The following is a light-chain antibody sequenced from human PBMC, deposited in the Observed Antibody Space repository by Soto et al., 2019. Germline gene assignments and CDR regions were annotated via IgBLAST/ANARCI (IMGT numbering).Light chain of an antibody. V-gene: IGLV2-23*03. J-gene: IGLJ2*01. CDR3: CSSAGRSTLVA. CDR1: SSDVESYTL. CDR2: EGS. Sequence: QSALTQPASVSGSPGQSITISCTGTSSDVESYTLVSWYQQHPGKAPKLMIYEGSKRPSGVSNRFSGSESGNTASLTISGLQAEDEADYYCCSSAGRSTLVAFGGGTKLTVL.